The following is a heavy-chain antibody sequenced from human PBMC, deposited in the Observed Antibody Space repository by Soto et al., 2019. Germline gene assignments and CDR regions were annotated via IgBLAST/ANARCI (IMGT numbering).Heavy chain of an antibody. D-gene: IGHD3-3*01. V-gene: IGHV4-34*01. CDR3: ARGRSSVPDRRGIGYYGLDV. CDR1: GGSFSNYY. CDR2: INDSGIT. Sequence: QVQLQQWGAEVLKPSETLSLTCVVNGGSFSNYYWTWIRQPPGKGLEWIGEINDSGITDSNPSLGSHVTISVDMWKSQFSLRVHSVTAADTAVYHCARGRSSVPDRRGIGYYGLDVWGQGTTVTVSS. J-gene: IGHJ6*02.